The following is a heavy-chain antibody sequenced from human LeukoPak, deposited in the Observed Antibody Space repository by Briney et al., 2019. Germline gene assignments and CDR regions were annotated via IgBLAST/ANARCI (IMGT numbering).Heavy chain of an antibody. CDR2: ISAYNGNT. J-gene: IGHJ4*02. Sequence: ASVKVSCKASGYTFTSYGISWVRQAPGQGLEWMGWISAYNGNTNYAQKLQGRVTMTTDTSTSTAYMELRSLRSDDAAVYYCAREGGEYYDILTGYYFFDYWGQGTLVTVSS. CDR1: GYTFTSYG. V-gene: IGHV1-18*01. D-gene: IGHD3-9*01. CDR3: AREGGEYYDILTGYYFFDY.